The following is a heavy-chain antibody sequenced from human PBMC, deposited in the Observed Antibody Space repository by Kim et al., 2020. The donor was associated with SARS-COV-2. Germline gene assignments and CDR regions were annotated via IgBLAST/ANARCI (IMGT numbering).Heavy chain of an antibody. Sequence: SETLSLTCTVSGGSISSGGYYWSWIRQHPGKGLEWIGYIYYSGCTYYNPSLKCRVTISVDTSKNQFSLKLSSVTAADTAVYYCSMAQGRTIFGLVINVNAFDSRCHGTMVTDSS. CDR1: GGSISSGGYY. D-gene: IGHD3-3*01. CDR2: IYYSGCT. J-gene: IGHJ3*02. CDR3: SMAQGRTIFGLVINVNAFDS. V-gene: IGHV4-31*03.